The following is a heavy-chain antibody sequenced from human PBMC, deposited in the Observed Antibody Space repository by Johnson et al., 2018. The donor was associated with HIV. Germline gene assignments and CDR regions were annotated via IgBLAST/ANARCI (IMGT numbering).Heavy chain of an antibody. V-gene: IGHV3-7*01. CDR3: ARDPELDYFDNRAFDI. CDR2: IKQDGSEK. J-gene: IGHJ3*02. CDR1: GFTFNNYW. Sequence: VQLVELGGGLVQPGGSLRLSCAASGFTFNNYWMSWVRQAPGKGLEWVANIKQDGSEKHDVDSVKGRLTISRDNAKNSLYLQMNSLRAEDTAVYYCARDPELDYFDNRAFDIWGQGTMVTVSS. D-gene: IGHD3-22*01.